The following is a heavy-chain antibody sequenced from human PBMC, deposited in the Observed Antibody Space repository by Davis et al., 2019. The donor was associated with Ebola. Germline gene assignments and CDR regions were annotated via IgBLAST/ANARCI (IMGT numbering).Heavy chain of an antibody. Sequence: AASVKVSCKASGGTFSSYAISWVRQAPGQGLEWMGGIIPIFGTANYAQKFQGRVTITADESTSTAYMELSSLRSEDTAVYYCAREVVVVVAANNNRFDPWGQGTLVTVSS. CDR2: IIPIFGTA. V-gene: IGHV1-69*13. CDR1: GGTFSSYA. D-gene: IGHD2-15*01. CDR3: AREVVVVVAANNNRFDP. J-gene: IGHJ5*02.